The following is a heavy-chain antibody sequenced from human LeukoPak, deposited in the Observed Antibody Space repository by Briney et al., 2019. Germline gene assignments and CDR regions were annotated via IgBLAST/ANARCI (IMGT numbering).Heavy chain of an antibody. V-gene: IGHV1-3*01. D-gene: IGHD3-10*01. CDR1: GYTFTSYA. CDR3: ARATRVSYGMDV. Sequence: ASVKVSCKASGYTFTSYAMHWVRQAPGPRLEWMGWINAGNGNTKYSQKFQGRVTITRDTSASTAYMELSSLRSEDTAVYYCARATRVSYGMDVWGKGTTVTVSS. CDR2: INAGNGNT. J-gene: IGHJ6*04.